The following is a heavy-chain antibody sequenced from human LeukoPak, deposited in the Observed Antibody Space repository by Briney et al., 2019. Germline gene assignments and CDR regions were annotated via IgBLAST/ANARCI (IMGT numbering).Heavy chain of an antibody. CDR1: GFTFSSYG. CDR3: AKGLSKYYDFWSGYSGPHYYYYYMDV. J-gene: IGHJ6*03. V-gene: IGHV3-30*02. Sequence: GGSLRLSCAASGFTFSSYGMHWVRQAPGKGLEWVAFIRYDGSNKYYADSVKGRFTISRDNSKNTLYLQMNSLRAEDTAVYYCAKGLSKYYDFWSGYSGPHYYYYYMDVWGKGPRSPSP. D-gene: IGHD3-3*01. CDR2: IRYDGSNK.